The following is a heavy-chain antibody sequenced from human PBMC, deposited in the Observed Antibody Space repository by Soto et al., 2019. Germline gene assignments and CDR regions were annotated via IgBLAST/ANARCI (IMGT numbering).Heavy chain of an antibody. J-gene: IGHJ4*02. D-gene: IGHD3-3*01. Sequence: EVQLVESGGGLVQPGGSLRLSCAASGFTVSRIFMTWVRQAPGKGLQWVAVISSDGSTYYADSVKGRFTISRDNSKNTLYREMNSLRAEDTAVYYCARDTFGGAYDFLHGGQGTLVTVSS. CDR3: ARDTFGGAYDFLH. CDR1: GFTVSRIF. V-gene: IGHV3-66*01. CDR2: ISSDGST.